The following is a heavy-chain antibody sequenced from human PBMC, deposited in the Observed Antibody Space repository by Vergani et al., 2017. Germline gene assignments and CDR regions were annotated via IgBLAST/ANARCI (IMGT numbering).Heavy chain of an antibody. CDR2: INPSGGHT. Sequence: QVHVVQSGAEVKKSGASVKVPCKTSGYTFSYYYMHWVRQAPGQGLEWMGIINPSGGHTNYAQKFQGRVTMTRDTSTSTVYMELSSLSSEDTAIYYCARGDYGILTGYRYWGQGTMVTVSA. D-gene: IGHD3-9*01. CDR1: GYTFSYYY. J-gene: IGHJ4*02. CDR3: ARGDYGILTGYRY. V-gene: IGHV1-46*03.